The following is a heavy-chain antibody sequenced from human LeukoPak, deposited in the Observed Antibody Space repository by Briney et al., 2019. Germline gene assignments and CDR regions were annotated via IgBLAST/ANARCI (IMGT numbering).Heavy chain of an antibody. D-gene: IGHD2-15*01. CDR2: ISGSSHYT. Sequence: GSLRLSCAASGFTFSDYYMSWIRQAPGKGLEWLSYISGSSHYTNYADSVKGRFTISRDNAKNSLYLQMNSLRAEDTAVYYCARAYCSGGPCYLDYWGQGTLVTVSS. CDR3: ARAYCSGGPCYLDY. CDR1: GFTFSDYY. V-gene: IGHV3-11*05. J-gene: IGHJ4*02.